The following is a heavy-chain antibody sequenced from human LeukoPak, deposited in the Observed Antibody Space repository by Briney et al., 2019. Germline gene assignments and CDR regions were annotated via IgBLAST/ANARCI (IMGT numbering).Heavy chain of an antibody. CDR1: GYTFTNFD. CDR3: ARDRSYGSGSYGDI. D-gene: IGHD3-10*01. J-gene: IGHJ3*02. V-gene: IGHV1-18*01. CDR2: ISGYDGNT. Sequence: GASVKVSCQASGYTFTNFDINWVRQATGQGLEWMGWISGYDGNTNYAQKLQGRVTMTTDTSTSTAYMELRSLRSDDTAVYYCARDRSYGSGSYGDIWGQGTMVTVSS.